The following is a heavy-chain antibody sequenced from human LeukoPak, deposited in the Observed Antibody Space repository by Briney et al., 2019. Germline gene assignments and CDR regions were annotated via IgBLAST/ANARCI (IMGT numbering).Heavy chain of an antibody. CDR1: GGTFSSYA. Sequence: ASVKVSCKASGGTFSSYAISWVRQAPGQGLEWMGGIIPIFGTENYAQKFQGRVTITADKSTSTAYMELSSLRSEDTAVYYCARVGRGIAAAFDYWGQGTLVTVSS. CDR2: IIPIFGTE. CDR3: ARVGRGIAAAFDY. V-gene: IGHV1-69*06. J-gene: IGHJ4*02. D-gene: IGHD6-13*01.